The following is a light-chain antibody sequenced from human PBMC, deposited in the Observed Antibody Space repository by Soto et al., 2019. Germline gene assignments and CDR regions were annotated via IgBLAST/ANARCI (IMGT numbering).Light chain of an antibody. CDR2: AAE. CDR1: SSDIGRFGM. V-gene: IGLV2-14*01. J-gene: IGLJ1*01. CDR3: SSYTNINTRACV. Sequence: QSALTQPASVSGSPGQSITISCAGSSSDIGRFGMVSWYRQFPGKAPELLIYAAEHRPSGVSGRFSGSKSDTLASLTISGLQAEDEAEYYCSSYTNINTRACVFGTGTKVTVL.